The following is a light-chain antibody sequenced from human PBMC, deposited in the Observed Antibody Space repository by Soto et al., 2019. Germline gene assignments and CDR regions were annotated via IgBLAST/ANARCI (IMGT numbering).Light chain of an antibody. J-gene: IGLJ2*01. V-gene: IGLV1-44*01. CDR2: SNN. Sequence: QSVLTQPPSVSGAPGQRVTISCSGSSSNIGSNAVSWYQQIPGAAPKLLMYSNNQRPSGVPDRFSGSKSGTSASLAISGLQSEDETDYYCAAWDDSLNGLVFGGGTKVTVL. CDR1: SSNIGSNA. CDR3: AAWDDSLNGLV.